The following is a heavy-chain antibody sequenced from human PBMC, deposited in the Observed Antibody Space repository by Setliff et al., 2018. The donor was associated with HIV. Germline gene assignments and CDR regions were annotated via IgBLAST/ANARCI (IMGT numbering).Heavy chain of an antibody. J-gene: IGHJ4*02. D-gene: IGHD5-18*01. CDR3: ARGLLDY. Sequence: SETLSLTCTVSGGSISSHYWSWIRQPPGKGLEWIGNIYYSGSTNYNPSLKSRVTISVDTSKNQFSLKLSSVTAADTAVYYCARGLLDYWGQGTLVTVSS. CDR1: GGSISSHY. V-gene: IGHV4-59*11. CDR2: IYYSGST.